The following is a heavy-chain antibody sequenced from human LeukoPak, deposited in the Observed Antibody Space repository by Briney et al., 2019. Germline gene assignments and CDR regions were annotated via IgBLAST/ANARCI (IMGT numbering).Heavy chain of an antibody. D-gene: IGHD6-13*01. CDR2: IYYSGTT. Sequence: SETLSLTCTVSGGSISSYYWSWLRQPPGKGLEWIGYIYYSGTTNYNPPLKSRVTISVDTSKNQFSLKLSSVTAADTAVYYCARGVYIAAAQYGYWGQGTLVTVSS. CDR1: GGSISSYY. CDR3: ARGVYIAAAQYGY. J-gene: IGHJ4*02. V-gene: IGHV4-59*01.